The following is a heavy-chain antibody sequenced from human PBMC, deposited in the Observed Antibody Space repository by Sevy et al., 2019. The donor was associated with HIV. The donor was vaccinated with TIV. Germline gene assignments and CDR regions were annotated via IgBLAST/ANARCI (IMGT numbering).Heavy chain of an antibody. V-gene: IGHV1-46*01. CDR1: GYTFTSYY. CDR3: ARDSDNYDILTGHYPFDY. D-gene: IGHD3-9*01. J-gene: IGHJ4*02. Sequence: ASVKVSCKASGYTFTSYYMHWVRQAPGQGLEWMGIINPIGGSTNYAQKFQGRVTMTRDTSTSTVYMELSSLRSEDTAVYYCARDSDNYDILTGHYPFDYWGQGTLVTVSS. CDR2: INPIGGST.